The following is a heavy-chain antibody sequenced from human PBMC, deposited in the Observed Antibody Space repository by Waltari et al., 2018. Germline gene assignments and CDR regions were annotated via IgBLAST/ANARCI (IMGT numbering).Heavy chain of an antibody. CDR2: MAIDGSNFK. CDR3: AREGDSSGFAGAFDV. J-gene: IGHJ3*01. D-gene: IGHD3-22*01. CDR1: GFSFSNYV. Sequence: QEQLVESGGGVVQPGRSRSLACAPSGFSFSNYVLHWVRQAPGKWLEWVAVMAIDGSNFKQYADSVKGRFTISRDNSKYTLYLQMNSLRDEDTAVYYCAREGDSSGFAGAFDVWGQGTMVTVSS. V-gene: IGHV3-30-3*01.